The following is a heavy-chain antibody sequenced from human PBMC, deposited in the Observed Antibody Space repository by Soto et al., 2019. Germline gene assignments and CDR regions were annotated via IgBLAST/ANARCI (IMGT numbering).Heavy chain of an antibody. CDR1: GSTFNKAW. Sequence: QLVESGGGLVEPGGSLRLSCVDSGSTFNKAWMSWVRQAPGKGLEWIGRIKSKTEGGTTQYAAAVKGRFTISRDDSKRPLFLQMTSLESGSTAIYYCTTAAGPTADSWGQGTLVAVS. J-gene: IGHJ4*02. V-gene: IGHV3-15*01. D-gene: IGHD1-26*01. CDR2: IKSKTEGGTT. CDR3: TTAAGPTADS.